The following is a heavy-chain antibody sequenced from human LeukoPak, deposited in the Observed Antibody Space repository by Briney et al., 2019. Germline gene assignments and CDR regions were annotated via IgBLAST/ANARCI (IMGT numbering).Heavy chain of an antibody. D-gene: IGHD3-10*01. CDR3: ATDLWFGELEDDY. CDR2: FDPEDGET. V-gene: IGHV1-24*01. Sequence: ASVKVSCKASGDTFTTYAIIWVRQAPGKGLEWMGGFDPEDGETIYAQKFQGRVTMTEDTSTDTAYMELSSLRSEDTAVYYCATDLWFGELEDDYWGQGTLVTVSS. J-gene: IGHJ4*02. CDR1: GDTFTTYA.